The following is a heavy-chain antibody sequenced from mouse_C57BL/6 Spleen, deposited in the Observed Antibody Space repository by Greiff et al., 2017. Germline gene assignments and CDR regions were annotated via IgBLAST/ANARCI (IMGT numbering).Heavy chain of an antibody. D-gene: IGHD1-1*01. CDR2: FYPGDGDT. CDR1: GYAFSSYW. V-gene: IGHV1-80*01. CDR3: ARSGSSPSDV. Sequence: QVQLQQSGAELVKPGASVKISCKASGYAFSSYWMNWVKQRPGKGLEWIGQFYPGDGDTNYNGKFKGKATLTADKSSSTAYMRLSSLASEDSAVYFCARSGSSPSDVWGTGTTVTVSS. J-gene: IGHJ1*03.